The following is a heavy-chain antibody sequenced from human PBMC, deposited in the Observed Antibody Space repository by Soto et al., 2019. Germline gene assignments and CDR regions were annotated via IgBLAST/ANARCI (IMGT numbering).Heavy chain of an antibody. J-gene: IGHJ4*02. CDR1: GYTFTSYD. CDR3: ARVPYGNYDILTGYPAWYYFDY. D-gene: IGHD3-9*01. V-gene: IGHV1-8*01. Sequence: ASVKVSCKASGYTFTSYDINWVRQATGQGLEWMGWMNPNSGNTGYAQKFQGRVTMTRNTSISTAYMELSSLRSEDTAVYYCARVPYGNYDILTGYPAWYYFDYWGQGTLVTVSS. CDR2: MNPNSGNT.